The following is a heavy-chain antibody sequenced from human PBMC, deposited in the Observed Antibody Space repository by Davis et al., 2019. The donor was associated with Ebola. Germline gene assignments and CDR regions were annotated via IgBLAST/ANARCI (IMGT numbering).Heavy chain of an antibody. CDR2: ISSSGSTI. V-gene: IGHV3-11*01. Sequence: GGSLRLSCAAPGFTFGDYSMSWIPQAPGKGLEWVAYISSSGSTIYYADSVKGRFTISRDNAKNSLYLQMNSLRAEDTAVYFCARGGAVVVVAARGDYWGQGTLVTVSS. CDR1: GFTFGDYS. CDR3: ARGGAVVVVAARGDY. D-gene: IGHD2-15*01. J-gene: IGHJ4*02.